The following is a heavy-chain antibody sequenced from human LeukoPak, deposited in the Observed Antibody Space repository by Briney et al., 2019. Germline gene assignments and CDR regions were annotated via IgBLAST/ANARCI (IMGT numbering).Heavy chain of an antibody. V-gene: IGHV1-18*01. D-gene: IGHD3-22*01. J-gene: IGHJ4*02. Sequence: ASVKVSRKASGYTFTSYGISWVRQAPGQGLEWMGWISAYNGNTNYAQKLQGRVTMTTDTSTSTAYMELRSLRSDDTAVYYCARDSPWKSSGYGIDYWGQGTLVTVSS. CDR1: GYTFTSYG. CDR2: ISAYNGNT. CDR3: ARDSPWKSSGYGIDY.